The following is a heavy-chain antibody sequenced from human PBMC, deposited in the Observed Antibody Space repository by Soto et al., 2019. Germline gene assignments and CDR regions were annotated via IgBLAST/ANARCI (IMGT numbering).Heavy chain of an antibody. CDR1: GYTFTSYA. CDR2: INAGNGNT. CDR3: ARDSGGMDV. J-gene: IGHJ6*02. Sequence: QVQLVQSGAEVKKPGASVKISCKASGYTFTSYALHWVRQAPGQRLEWMGWINAGNGNTKYSKKFQGRVTITRDTSASPAYMELSSLRSEDTAVYYCARDSGGMDVWRQGTTVTVSS. V-gene: IGHV1-3*01.